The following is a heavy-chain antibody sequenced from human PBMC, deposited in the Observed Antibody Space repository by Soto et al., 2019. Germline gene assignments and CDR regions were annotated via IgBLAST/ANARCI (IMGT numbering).Heavy chain of an antibody. Sequence: ASVKVSCKASGYTFTSYGISWVRQAPGQGLEWMGWISAYNGNTNYAQKLQGRVTMTTDTSTSTAYMELRSLRSDDTAVYYCARVESSWYSSSWYYFDYWGQGTLVTVPS. CDR3: ARVESSWYSSSWYYFDY. V-gene: IGHV1-18*04. CDR2: ISAYNGNT. CDR1: GYTFTSYG. D-gene: IGHD6-13*01. J-gene: IGHJ4*02.